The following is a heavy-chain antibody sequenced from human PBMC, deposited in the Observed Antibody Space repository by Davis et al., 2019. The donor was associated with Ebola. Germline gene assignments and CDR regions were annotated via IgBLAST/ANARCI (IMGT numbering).Heavy chain of an antibody. D-gene: IGHD3-3*01. CDR3: ARAVFHEVLDS. CDR2: VSHSERET. Sequence: PGGSLRLSCAASGFIFRNYAMHWVRQAPGKGLEWVAVVSHSERETFYADSVKGRFTISRDNSENTLYLRMNSLTADDTAVYFCARAVFHEVLDSWGQGTPVNVSS. J-gene: IGHJ4*02. V-gene: IGHV3-30*04. CDR1: GFIFRNYA.